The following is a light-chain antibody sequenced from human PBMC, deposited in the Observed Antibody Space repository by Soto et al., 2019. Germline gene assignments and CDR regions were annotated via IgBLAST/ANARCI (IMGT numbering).Light chain of an antibody. CDR3: SSYAGSNIPVV. J-gene: IGLJ2*01. Sequence: QSALTQPPSASGSPGQSVTISCTGTSSDVGGYNCVSWYQQHPGKAPKLMIYEVSKRPSGVPDRFSGSKSGNTASLTLSGLQAEDEADYYCSSYAGSNIPVVFGGGTKLTVL. CDR2: EVS. CDR1: SSDVGGYNC. V-gene: IGLV2-8*01.